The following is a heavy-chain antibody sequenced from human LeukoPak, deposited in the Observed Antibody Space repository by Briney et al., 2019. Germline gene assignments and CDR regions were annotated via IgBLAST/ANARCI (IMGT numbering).Heavy chain of an antibody. CDR3: ARKAHSYGLSWAYFDY. Sequence: GGALQISCKGSGYNFTSNWIGWVRQMPGKGLEWMGIIYPDDSDTRYGPSFQGQVTISADKSISTAYLQWSSLKASDTAMYYCARKAHSYGLSWAYFDYWGQGTLVTVSS. D-gene: IGHD5-18*01. CDR1: GYNFTSNW. CDR2: IYPDDSDT. V-gene: IGHV5-51*01. J-gene: IGHJ4*02.